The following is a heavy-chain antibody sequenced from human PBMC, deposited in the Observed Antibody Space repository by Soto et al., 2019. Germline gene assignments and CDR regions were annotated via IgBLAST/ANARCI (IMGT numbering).Heavy chain of an antibody. D-gene: IGHD2-8*01. CDR3: ARHYCTNGVCGRGWFVP. CDR1: GGSISSSSYY. CDR2: IYYSGST. J-gene: IGHJ5*02. Sequence: QLQLQESGPGLVKPSETLSLTCTVSGGSISSSSYYWGWIRQPPGKGLEWIGSIYYSGSTYYNPSLKSRVTISVDTSKNQFSLKLSSVTAADTAVYYCARHYCTNGVCGRGWFVPWGQGTLVTVSS. V-gene: IGHV4-39*01.